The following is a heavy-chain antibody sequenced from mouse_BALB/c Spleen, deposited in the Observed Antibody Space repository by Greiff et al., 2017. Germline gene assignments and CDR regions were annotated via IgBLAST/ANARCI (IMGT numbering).Heavy chain of an antibody. D-gene: IGHD2-14*01. J-gene: IGHJ4*01. V-gene: IGHV14-4*02. CDR3: NAWGYDPHYYAMDY. Sequence: EVQLQQSGAELVRSGASVKLSCTASGFNIKDYYMHWVKQRPEQGLEWIGWIDPENGDTEYAPKFQGKATMTADTSSNTAYLQLSSLTSEDTAVYYCNAWGYDPHYYAMDYWGQGTSVTVSS. CDR2: IDPENGDT. CDR1: GFNIKDYY.